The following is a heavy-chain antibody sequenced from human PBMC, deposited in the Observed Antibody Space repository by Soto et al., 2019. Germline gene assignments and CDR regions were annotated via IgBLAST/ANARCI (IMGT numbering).Heavy chain of an antibody. CDR1: GGSISSYY. D-gene: IGHD3-10*01. CDR2: IYYSGST. CDR3: ARDLSYYYGSGNWFDP. V-gene: IGHV4-59*01. Sequence: SETLSLTCPVSGGSISSYYWSWIRQPPGKGLEWIGYIYYSGSTNYNPSLKSRVTISVDTSKNQFSLKLSSVTAADTAVYYCARDLSYYYGSGNWFDPWGQGTLVTVS. J-gene: IGHJ5*02.